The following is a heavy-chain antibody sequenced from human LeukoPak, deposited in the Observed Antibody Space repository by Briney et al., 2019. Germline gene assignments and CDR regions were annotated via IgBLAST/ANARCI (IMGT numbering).Heavy chain of an antibody. D-gene: IGHD3-16*02. CDR3: ARAQMAYDPGWGIYRIDWFDP. J-gene: IGHJ5*02. CDR1: GYSFNNYD. Sequence: ASVKVSFTASGYSFNNYDINWVRQATGQGLEWMGWMNPKSGNTGNAQKFQGRISLTMNTSISTAYVELSGLTSEDTAVYYCARAQMAYDPGWGIYRIDWFDPWGQGTLVTVSS. CDR2: MNPKSGNT. V-gene: IGHV1-8*01.